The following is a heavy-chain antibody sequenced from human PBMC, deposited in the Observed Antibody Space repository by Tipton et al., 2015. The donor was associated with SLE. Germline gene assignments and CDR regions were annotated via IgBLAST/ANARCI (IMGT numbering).Heavy chain of an antibody. J-gene: IGHJ4*02. V-gene: IGHV3-7*04. D-gene: IGHD1-1*01. CDR1: GDSINSYY. Sequence: LSLTCTVSGDSINSYYWSWVRQAPGKGLEWVANINHGGSEKYYVDSVKGRFTISRDNAKNSLYLQMNSLRAEDTAVYYCARGSEHNLHWGQGTLVTVS. CDR2: INHGGSEK. CDR3: ARGSEHNLH.